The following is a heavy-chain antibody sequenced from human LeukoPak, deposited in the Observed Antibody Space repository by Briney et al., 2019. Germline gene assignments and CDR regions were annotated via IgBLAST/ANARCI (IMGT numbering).Heavy chain of an antibody. Sequence: PGGSLRLSCSASGLTFSSYEMNSVRQAPGKGLEWVSYISSSSSTIYYADSVKGRFTISRDNAKNSLYLQMNSLRAEDTAVYYCARPLLGYTYGFDYWGQGTLVTVSS. J-gene: IGHJ4*02. CDR1: GLTFSSYE. V-gene: IGHV3-48*03. D-gene: IGHD5-18*01. CDR3: ARPLLGYTYGFDY. CDR2: ISSSSSTI.